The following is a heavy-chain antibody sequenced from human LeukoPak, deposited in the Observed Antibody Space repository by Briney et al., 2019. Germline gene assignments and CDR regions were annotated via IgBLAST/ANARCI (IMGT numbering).Heavy chain of an antibody. J-gene: IGHJ4*02. CDR2: INAGNGNT. V-gene: IGHV1-3*01. CDR3: AREDRITMVRGAFDY. CDR1: GYTFTSYA. D-gene: IGHD3-10*01. Sequence: ASVKVSCKASGYTFTSYAMHWVRQAPGQRLEWTGWINAGNGNTKYSQKFQGRVTITRDTSASTACMELSSLRPEDTAVYYCAREDRITMVRGAFDYWGQGTLVTVSS.